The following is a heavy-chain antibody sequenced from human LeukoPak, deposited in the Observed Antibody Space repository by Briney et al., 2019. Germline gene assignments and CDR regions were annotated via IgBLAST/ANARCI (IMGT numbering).Heavy chain of an antibody. Sequence: GGSLRLSCAASGFTVSSNYMSWVRQAPGKGLEWVSVIYSGGSTYYADSVKGRFTISRDNAKNSLYLQMNSLRAEDTAVYYCARGTLLVEGDAFDIWGQGTMVTVSS. J-gene: IGHJ3*02. CDR2: IYSGGST. V-gene: IGHV3-53*03. CDR1: GFTVSSNY. CDR3: ARGTLLVEGDAFDI. D-gene: IGHD1/OR15-1a*01.